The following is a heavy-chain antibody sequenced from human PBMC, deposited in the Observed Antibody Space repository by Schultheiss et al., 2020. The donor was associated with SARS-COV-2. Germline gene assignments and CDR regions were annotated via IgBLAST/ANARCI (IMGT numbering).Heavy chain of an antibody. J-gene: IGHJ4*02. CDR3: TGGAGSDY. V-gene: IGHV3-15*01. D-gene: IGHD2-15*01. CDR2: IKDKTDGGTT. Sequence: GESLKISCAASGFTFTNAWMGWVRQAPGMGLEWVGRIKDKTDGGTTDYAAPVKGRFAMSRDDSKNTLYLQMDSLKTEDTALYYCTGGAGSDYWGQGTLVTVSS. CDR1: GFTFTNAW.